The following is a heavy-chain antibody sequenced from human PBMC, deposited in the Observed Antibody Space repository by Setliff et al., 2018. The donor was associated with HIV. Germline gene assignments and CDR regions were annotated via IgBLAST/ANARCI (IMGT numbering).Heavy chain of an antibody. CDR3: ARRIDNSESFPDKNWFDT. J-gene: IGHJ5*02. CDR2: INHSGST. V-gene: IGHV4-34*01. D-gene: IGHD3-10*01. CDR1: GGSSSGYS. Sequence: SETLSLTCAVYGGSSSGYSWTWIRQPPGKGLEWIGDINHSGSTNYNPSLESRVTISVDTSKNQFSLKLTSVTAADTAVYYCARRIDNSESFPDKNWFDTWGQGSLVTVSS.